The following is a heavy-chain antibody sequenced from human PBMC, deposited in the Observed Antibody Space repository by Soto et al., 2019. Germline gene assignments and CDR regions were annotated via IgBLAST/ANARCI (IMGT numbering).Heavy chain of an antibody. D-gene: IGHD2-15*01. CDR2: IHYTGST. Sequence: QVQLQEWGPGVVKPSEPLSLNCTVSVASITSDFWTWIRQPPGKGLEWIGYIHYTGSTRYNPSLKSRLTMSIGTSKNHFSLRLTSVTAADTAVYYCARFCSGGGCPDFWGQGALVTVSS. CDR3: ARFCSGGGCPDF. V-gene: IGHV4-59*01. J-gene: IGHJ4*02. CDR1: VASITSDF.